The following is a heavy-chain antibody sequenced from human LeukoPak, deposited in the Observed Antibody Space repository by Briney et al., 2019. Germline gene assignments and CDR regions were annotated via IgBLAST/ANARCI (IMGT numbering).Heavy chain of an antibody. J-gene: IGHJ4*02. D-gene: IGHD3-3*01. CDR2: TIPIFGTA. V-gene: IGHV1-69*13. CDR1: GGTFSSYA. Sequence: SVKVSCKASGGTFSSYAISWVRQAPGQGLEWMGGTIPIFGTANYAQKFQGRVTITADESTSTAYMGLCRLRSEDTAVYYCARESGYDFWSGYSLNLDYWGQGTLVTVSS. CDR3: ARESGYDFWSGYSLNLDY.